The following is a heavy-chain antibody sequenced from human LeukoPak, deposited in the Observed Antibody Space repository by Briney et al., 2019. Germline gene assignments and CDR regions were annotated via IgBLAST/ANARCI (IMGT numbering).Heavy chain of an antibody. D-gene: IGHD3-10*01. V-gene: IGHV1-69*04. Sequence: GSSVKVSCKASGGTFSSYAISWVRQAPGQGLEWMGRIIPILGIANYAQKFQGRVTITADKSTSTAYMELSSLRSEDTAVYYCARAPPYYYGSGRPTYYYGMDVWGQGTTVTVSS. CDR1: GGTFSSYA. J-gene: IGHJ6*02. CDR2: IIPILGIA. CDR3: ARAPPYYYGSGRPTYYYGMDV.